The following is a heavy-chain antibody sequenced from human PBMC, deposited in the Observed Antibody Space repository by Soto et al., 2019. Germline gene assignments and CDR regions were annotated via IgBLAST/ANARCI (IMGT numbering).Heavy chain of an antibody. V-gene: IGHV4-4*02. CDR2: IYHSGST. Sequence: SETLSLTCAVSGGSISSSNWWSWVRQPPGKGLEWIGEIYHSGSTNYNPSLKSRVTISVDKSKNQFSLKLSSVTAADTAVYYCARDCSSTSCFPYYYYGMDVWGQGTTVTAP. CDR3: ARDCSSTSCFPYYYYGMDV. D-gene: IGHD2-2*01. J-gene: IGHJ6*02. CDR1: GGSISSSNW.